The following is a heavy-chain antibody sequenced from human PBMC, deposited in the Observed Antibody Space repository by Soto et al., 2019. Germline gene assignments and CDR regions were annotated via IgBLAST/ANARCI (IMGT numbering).Heavy chain of an antibody. V-gene: IGHV1-69*01. CDR2: IVPMNGSP. CDR3: SLAPNWNNQLTRY. D-gene: IGHD1-20*01. CDR1: VGMFYSSA. Sequence: QVQLVQSGAEVKKPGSSVRVSCKASVGMFYSSAITWVRQAPGQGLDWMGGIVPMNGSPKYSQEFLGRVTISADASATTAYMDLSGLKSADTAVYYCSLAPNWNNQLTRYCGRGTQVTVSS. J-gene: IGHJ1*01.